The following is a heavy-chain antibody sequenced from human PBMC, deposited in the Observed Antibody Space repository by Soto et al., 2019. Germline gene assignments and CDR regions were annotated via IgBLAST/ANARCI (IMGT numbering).Heavy chain of an antibody. Sequence: LGESLKISCKGSGYTFSSHWIGWVRQMPGKGLEWMGIIYPGDSDTRYSPPFQGQVTISADKSISTAYLQWSSLKASDTAIYYCARHDSSAYYFDFDYWGRGTLVTVSS. V-gene: IGHV5-51*01. CDR1: GYTFSSHW. CDR3: ARHDSSAYYFDFDY. CDR2: IYPGDSDT. J-gene: IGHJ4*02. D-gene: IGHD3-22*01.